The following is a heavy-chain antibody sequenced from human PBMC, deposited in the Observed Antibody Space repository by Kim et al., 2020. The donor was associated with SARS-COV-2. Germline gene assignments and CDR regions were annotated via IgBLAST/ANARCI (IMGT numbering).Heavy chain of an antibody. CDR3: ARDGGYGSGSYRFDY. D-gene: IGHD3-10*01. V-gene: IGHV4-59*01. J-gene: IGHJ4*02. CDR1: GVSSSSYY. CDR2: IYYSGST. Sequence: SETLSLTCIVSGVSSSSYYWSWIRQPPGKGLEWIGYIYYSGSTNYNPSLKSRVTISVDTSKNQFSLKLSSVTAADTAVYYCARDGGYGSGSYRFDYWGQGTLVIVSS.